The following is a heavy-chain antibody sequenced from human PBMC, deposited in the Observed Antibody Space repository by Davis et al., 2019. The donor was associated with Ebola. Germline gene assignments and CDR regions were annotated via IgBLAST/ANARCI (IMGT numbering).Heavy chain of an antibody. Sequence: GESLKISCAASGFSFSAFGMHWVRQAPGKGLEWVALIWYDGTKQYYADSVNGRFTISRDNSKNTLYLQMNSLRAEDTAVFYCARGVARTDFDYWGQGTLVTVSS. D-gene: IGHD5-12*01. J-gene: IGHJ4*02. CDR2: IWYDGTKQ. CDR3: ARGVARTDFDY. V-gene: IGHV3-33*01. CDR1: GFSFSAFG.